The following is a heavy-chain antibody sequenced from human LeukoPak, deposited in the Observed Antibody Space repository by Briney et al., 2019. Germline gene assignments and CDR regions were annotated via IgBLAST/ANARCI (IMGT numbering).Heavy chain of an antibody. CDR3: ARDLSREYYFDY. Sequence: GGSLRLSCAASGFTVSSNYMSWVRQAPGKGLEWVPVIYSGGSTYYADSVKGRFTTSRDNSKNTLYLQMNSLRAEDTAVYYCARDLSREYYFDYWGQGTLVTVSS. V-gene: IGHV3-66*01. D-gene: IGHD3-10*01. J-gene: IGHJ4*02. CDR2: IYSGGST. CDR1: GFTVSSNY.